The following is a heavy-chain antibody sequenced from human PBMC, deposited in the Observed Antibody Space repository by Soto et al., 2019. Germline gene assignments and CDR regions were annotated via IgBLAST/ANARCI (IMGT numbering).Heavy chain of an antibody. CDR1: GFTFRNHA. V-gene: IGHV3-30-3*01. Sequence: QVQLVESGGGVVQPGGSLRLSCAASGFTFRNHAMHWVRQAPGKGLECLAVIAHDGSNAFYRDSVKGRLTVSRDNSKNTLYLDMNSLRSEDTGVYYCARGDREDILVVVGARPGEYGTDIWGQGTTVIVSS. CDR3: ARGDREDILVVVGARPGEYGTDI. CDR2: IAHDGSNA. D-gene: IGHD2-15*01. J-gene: IGHJ6*02.